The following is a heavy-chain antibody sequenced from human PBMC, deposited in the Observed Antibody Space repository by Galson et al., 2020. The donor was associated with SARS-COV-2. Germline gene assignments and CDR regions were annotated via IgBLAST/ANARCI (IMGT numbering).Heavy chain of an antibody. CDR2: IKSKTDGGTT. D-gene: IGHD2-15*01. V-gene: IGHV3-15*01. CDR1: GFTFSNAW. CDR3: TTDGVAVVVAATVYYGMDV. Sequence: GESLKISCAASGFTFSNAWMSWVRQAPGKGLEWVGRIKSKTDGGTTDYAAPVKGRFTISRDDSKNTLYLQMNSLKTEDTAVYYCTTDGVAVVVAATVYYGMDVWGQGTTVTVSS. J-gene: IGHJ6*02.